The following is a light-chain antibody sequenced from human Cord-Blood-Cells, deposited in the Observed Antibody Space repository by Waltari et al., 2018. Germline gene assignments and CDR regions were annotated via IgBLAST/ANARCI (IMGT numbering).Light chain of an antibody. CDR3: QQFNSYPLT. CDR2: DAS. Sequence: AIQLPTSQSSLFASVGDRVTITCRASQGISSALAWYQQQPGKAPNLLIYDASSLESGVPSRFSGSGSGTDFTLTISSLQPEDVATYYCQQFNSYPLTFGGGTKVEIK. J-gene: IGKJ4*01. CDR1: QGISSA. V-gene: IGKV1-13*02.